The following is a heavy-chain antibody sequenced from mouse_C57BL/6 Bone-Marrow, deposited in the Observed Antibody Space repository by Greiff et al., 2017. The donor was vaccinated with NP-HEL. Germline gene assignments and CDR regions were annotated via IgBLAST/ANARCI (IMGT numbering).Heavy chain of an antibody. CDR1: GYTFTSYW. CDR3: APFFIDYFDY. V-gene: IGHV1-50*01. CDR2: IDPSDSYT. Sequence: QVQLKQPGAELVKPGASVKLSCKASGYTFTSYWMQWVKQRPGQGLEWIGEIDPSDSYTNYNQKFKGKATLTVDTSSSTAYMQLSSLTSEDSAVYYCAPFFIDYFDYWGQGTTLTVSS. D-gene: IGHD1-1*01. J-gene: IGHJ2*01.